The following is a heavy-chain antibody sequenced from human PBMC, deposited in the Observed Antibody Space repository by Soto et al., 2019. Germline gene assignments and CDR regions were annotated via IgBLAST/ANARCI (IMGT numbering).Heavy chain of an antibody. CDR1: GCNFKNYG. V-gene: IGHV3-23*01. J-gene: IGHJ5*02. CDR2: ISGSGDST. D-gene: IGHD2-2*01. CDR3: AKSPAAATLNWFDP. Sequence: WGTLSLSCAASGCNFKNYGVNWVRQVPGTGLEWVAGISGSGDSTYYGDSVKGRFTISRDNSLHTVYLLMLGPRADDTAISYFAKSPAAATLNWFDPWGRGSLVTVSS.